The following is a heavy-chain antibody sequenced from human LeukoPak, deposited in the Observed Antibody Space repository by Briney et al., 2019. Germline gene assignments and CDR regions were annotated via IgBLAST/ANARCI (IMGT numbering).Heavy chain of an antibody. CDR2: ISSSSSTI. CDR1: GFTFSSYS. D-gene: IGHD1-26*01. J-gene: IGHJ4*02. Sequence: GRSLRLSCAASGFTFSSYSMNWVRQAPGKGLEWVSYISSSSSTIYYADSVKGRFTISRDNAKNSLYLQMNSLRAEDTAVYYCARWWELLPEGKDYWGQGTLVTVSS. V-gene: IGHV3-48*04. CDR3: ARWWELLPEGKDY.